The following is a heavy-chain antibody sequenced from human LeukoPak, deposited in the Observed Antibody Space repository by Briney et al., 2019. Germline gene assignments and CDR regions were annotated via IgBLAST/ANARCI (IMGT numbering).Heavy chain of an antibody. CDR3: AAGRPYSLLDY. D-gene: IGHD5-18*01. Sequence: GASVKVSCTVSGSSLSELSLYWVRQAPGKGLEWMGGFDVIDSETFHAQKFQGRVTMTEDSSTDTAYMELRSLTSDDTALYYCAAGRPYSLLDYWGQGTLVTVSS. J-gene: IGHJ4*02. CDR1: GSSLSELS. CDR2: FDVIDSET. V-gene: IGHV1-24*01.